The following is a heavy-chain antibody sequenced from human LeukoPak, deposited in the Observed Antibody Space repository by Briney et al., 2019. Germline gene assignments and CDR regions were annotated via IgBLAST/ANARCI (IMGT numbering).Heavy chain of an antibody. CDR1: GYSFTSYW. V-gene: IGHV5-51*01. D-gene: IGHD2-2*01. CDR3: ARCLVPAPNWFDP. Sequence: GESLKISCKGSGYSFTSYWLGWVRQMPGKGLEWMGIIYPGDSDTRYSPSFQGQVTISADKSISTAYLQWSSLKASDTAMYYCARCLVPAPNWFDPWGQGTLVTVSS. CDR2: IYPGDSDT. J-gene: IGHJ5*02.